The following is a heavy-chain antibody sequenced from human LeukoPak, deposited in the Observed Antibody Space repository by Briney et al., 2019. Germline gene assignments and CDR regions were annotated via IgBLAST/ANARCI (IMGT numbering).Heavy chain of an antibody. CDR2: IWYDGSNK. J-gene: IGHJ3*02. V-gene: IGHV3-33*01. CDR1: AFTFSSYG. Sequence: PGGSLRLSCAASAFTFSSYGMHWVRQAPGKGLEWVAVIWYDGSNKYYADPMKGRFTISRDNSKNTLYLQMNSLRAEDTAVYYCARDPGDFYGLGSSDAFDIGGQGTMVTVSS. D-gene: IGHD3-10*01. CDR3: ARDPGDFYGLGSSDAFDI.